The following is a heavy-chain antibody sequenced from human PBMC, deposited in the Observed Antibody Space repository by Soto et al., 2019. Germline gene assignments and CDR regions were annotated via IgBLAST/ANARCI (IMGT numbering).Heavy chain of an antibody. V-gene: IGHV4-59*01. Sequence: PSETLSLTCTVSGGSIRDYFWTWIRQPPWKGLEWIGYIYYSGLTNYNPSLKSRVSISVDTSKNHFSLQLRSVTAADTAVYYCARVGGDDFGDYGGFDYCGRLTLVAVCS. D-gene: IGHD4-17*01. CDR2: IYYSGLT. CDR1: GGSIRDYF. J-gene: IGHJ4*02. CDR3: ARVGGDDFGDYGGFDY.